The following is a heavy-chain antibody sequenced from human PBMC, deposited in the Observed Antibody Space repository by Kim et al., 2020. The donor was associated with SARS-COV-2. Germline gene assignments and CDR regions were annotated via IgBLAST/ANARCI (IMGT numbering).Heavy chain of an antibody. V-gene: IGHV5-10-1*01. Sequence: SPSFQGHVTISADKSISTAYLQWSSLKASDTAMYYCANCLAAAGTCRFDPWGQGTLVTVSS. CDR3: ANCLAAAGTCRFDP. D-gene: IGHD6-13*01. J-gene: IGHJ5*02.